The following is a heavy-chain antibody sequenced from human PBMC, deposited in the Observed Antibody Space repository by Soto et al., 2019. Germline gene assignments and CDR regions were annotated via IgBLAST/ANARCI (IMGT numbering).Heavy chain of an antibody. Sequence: EVQLLESGGGLVQPGGSLRLSCAASGFTFSSYAMSWVRQAPGKGLEWVSAISGSGGSTYYADSVKGRFTISRDNSKNTLYLQMNSLRAEDTAVYYCAKAGPDILTGSGESYYYYGMDVWGQGTTVTVSS. V-gene: IGHV3-23*01. CDR3: AKAGPDILTGSGESYYYYGMDV. D-gene: IGHD3-9*01. CDR1: GFTFSSYA. CDR2: ISGSGGST. J-gene: IGHJ6*02.